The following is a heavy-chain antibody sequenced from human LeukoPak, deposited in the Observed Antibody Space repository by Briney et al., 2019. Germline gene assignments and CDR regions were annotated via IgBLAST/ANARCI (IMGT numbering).Heavy chain of an antibody. CDR2: ISGDGYST. Sequence: PGGSLRLSSAASGFTFDDYAIHWVRQVPGKGLEWVSLISGDGYSTSYADSVKGRFTISRDNSKNTLYLQMNSLRAEDTAVYYCAREIVSAVAGNFDSWGQGTLVTVSS. D-gene: IGHD6-19*01. J-gene: IGHJ4*02. CDR1: GFTFDDYA. CDR3: AREIVSAVAGNFDS. V-gene: IGHV3-43*02.